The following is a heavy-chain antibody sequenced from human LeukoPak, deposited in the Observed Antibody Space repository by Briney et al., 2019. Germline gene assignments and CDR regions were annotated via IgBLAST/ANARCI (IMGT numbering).Heavy chain of an antibody. CDR2: IYYSGST. CDR3: ARAGAYYYMDV. Sequence: SETLSLTCTVSGGSLSSYYWSWIRQPPGKGLEWIGYIYYSGSTNYNPSLRSRVTISVDTSKNQFSLKLTSVTAADTAVYYCARAGAYYYMDVWGKGTTVTVSS. J-gene: IGHJ6*03. V-gene: IGHV4-59*13. CDR1: GGSLSSYY.